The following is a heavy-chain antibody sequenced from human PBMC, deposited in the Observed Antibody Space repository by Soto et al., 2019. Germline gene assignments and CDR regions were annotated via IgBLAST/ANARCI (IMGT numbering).Heavy chain of an antibody. CDR1: GFTFSLYG. Sequence: QVQLFQSGGGVVQPGGSLRLSCAASGFTFSLYGMHWVRQAPGKGLEWVAVIWNDGSEKNYADSVKGRFTLSGDSSKNALYLEMNSLIVEDTAVYYCARVGHNGYDLDFDYWGQGTLVTVSS. V-gene: IGHV3-33*01. J-gene: IGHJ4*02. CDR2: IWNDGSEK. CDR3: ARVGHNGYDLDFDY. D-gene: IGHD5-12*01.